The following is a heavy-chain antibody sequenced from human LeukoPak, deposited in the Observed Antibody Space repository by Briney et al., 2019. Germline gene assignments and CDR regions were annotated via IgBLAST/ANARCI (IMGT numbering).Heavy chain of an antibody. J-gene: IGHJ4*02. D-gene: IGHD2-15*01. CDR3: ARDRLLFCGGSCYSGY. CDR2: IIPIFGTA. CDR1: GGTFSSYA. Sequence: GASVKVSCKASGGTFSSYAISWVRQAPGQGLEWMGGIIPIFGTANYAQKFQGRVTITTDESTSTAYMGLSSLRSEDTAVYYCARDRLLFCGGSCYSGYWGQGTLVTVSS. V-gene: IGHV1-69*05.